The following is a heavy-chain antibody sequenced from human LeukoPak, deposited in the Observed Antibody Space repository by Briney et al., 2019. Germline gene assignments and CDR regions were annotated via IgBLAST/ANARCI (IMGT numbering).Heavy chain of an antibody. CDR3: ATYYYASGSSD. CDR1: GFTFSSYG. D-gene: IGHD3-10*01. J-gene: IGHJ4*02. CDR2: ISYDGSNK. V-gene: IGHV3-33*05. Sequence: GGSLRLSCAASGFTFSSYGMHWVRQAPGKGLEWVAVISYDGSNKYYADSVKGRFTISRDNSKNTLYLQMNSLRAEDTAVYYCATYYYASGSSDWGQGTLVTVSS.